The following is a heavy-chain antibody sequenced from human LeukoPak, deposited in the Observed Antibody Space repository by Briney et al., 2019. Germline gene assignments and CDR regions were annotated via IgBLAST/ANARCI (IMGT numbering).Heavy chain of an antibody. CDR2: IYTSGST. J-gene: IGHJ4*02. D-gene: IGHD3-10*01. CDR1: GGSISSYY. V-gene: IGHV4-4*09. Sequence: SETLSLTCTVSGGSISSYYWSWIRQPPGKGLEWIGYIYTSGSTNYNPSLKSRVTISVGTSKNQCSLKLSSVTAADTAVYYCARTLLWFGEGPFDYWGQGTLVTVSS. CDR3: ARTLLWFGEGPFDY.